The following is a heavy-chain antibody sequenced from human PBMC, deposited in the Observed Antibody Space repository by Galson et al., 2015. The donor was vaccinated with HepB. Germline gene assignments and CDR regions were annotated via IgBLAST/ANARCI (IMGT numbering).Heavy chain of an antibody. CDR3: ARDHLGLTGDGYFDD. CDR1: GFTFSSYA. D-gene: IGHD3-9*01. Sequence: SRRLSCAASGFTFSSYAMHWVRQAPGKGLEWVAVISYDGSNKYYADSVKGRFTISRDNSKNTLYLQMNSLRAEDTAVYYCARDHLGLTGDGYFDDWGQGTLVTVSS. V-gene: IGHV3-30-3*01. CDR2: ISYDGSNK. J-gene: IGHJ4*02.